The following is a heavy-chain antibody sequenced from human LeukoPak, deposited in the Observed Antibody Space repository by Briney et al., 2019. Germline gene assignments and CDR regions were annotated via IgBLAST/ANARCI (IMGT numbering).Heavy chain of an antibody. V-gene: IGHV1-18*01. CDR2: ISAYNGNT. CDR3: ARGAAAGFVDY. Sequence: ASVKDSCKASGYTFTSYGISWVRQAPGQGLEWMGWISAYNGNTNYAQKLQGRDTMTTDTSTSIAYMELRSLRSDETAVYYCARGAAAGFVDYWGQGTLVTVSS. D-gene: IGHD6-13*01. CDR1: GYTFTSYG. J-gene: IGHJ4*02.